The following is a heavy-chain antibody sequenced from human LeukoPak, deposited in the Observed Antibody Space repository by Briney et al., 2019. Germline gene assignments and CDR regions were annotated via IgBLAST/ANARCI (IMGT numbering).Heavy chain of an antibody. J-gene: IGHJ3*02. V-gene: IGHV4-4*07. CDR3: ARGSSGYCSAASCFRPEDAFGI. CDR2: LSASGTT. CDR1: GGSICNYF. D-gene: IGHD2-15*01. Sequence: SETLSLTCSVSGGSICNYFWGWLRQPAGKGLEWVGRLSASGTTNYNPSLRSRVTIAVDTSNNQLSLRVSSVTAADTAVYYCARGSSGYCSAASCFRPEDAFGIWGQGTVVTVS.